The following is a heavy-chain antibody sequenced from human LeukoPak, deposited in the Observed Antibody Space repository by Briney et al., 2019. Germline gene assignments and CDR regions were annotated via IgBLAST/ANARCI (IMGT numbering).Heavy chain of an antibody. Sequence: GGSLRLSCAASGFTFSSYAMSWVRQAPGKGLEWVSAISGSGGSTYYADSVKGRFTISRDNSKNTLYLQMNSLRAEDTAVYYCARIGSGYPYYFDYWGQGTLVTVSS. CDR3: ARIGSGYPYYFDY. D-gene: IGHD5-12*01. J-gene: IGHJ4*02. CDR2: ISGSGGST. V-gene: IGHV3-23*01. CDR1: GFTFSSYA.